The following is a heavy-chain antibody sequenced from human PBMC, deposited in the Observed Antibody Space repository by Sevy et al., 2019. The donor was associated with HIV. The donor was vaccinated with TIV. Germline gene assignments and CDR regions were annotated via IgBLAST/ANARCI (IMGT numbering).Heavy chain of an antibody. CDR2: VSIYNHNT. J-gene: IGHJ4*02. CDR1: GYTFTNYT. CDR3: AGGGPLMTTPFDY. V-gene: IGHV1-18*01. D-gene: IGHD4-17*01. Sequence: ASVKVSCKTSGYTFTNYTISWVRQAPGRGLEWMGWVSIYNHNTNYAQKFQGRGSMTTDTSTSTAYMELRSLRYDDTAVYYCAGGGPLMTTPFDYWGQGTLVTVSS.